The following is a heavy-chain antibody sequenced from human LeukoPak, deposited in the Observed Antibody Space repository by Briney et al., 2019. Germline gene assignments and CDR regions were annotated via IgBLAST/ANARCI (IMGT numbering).Heavy chain of an antibody. J-gene: IGHJ6*03. V-gene: IGHV4-39*07. CDR1: GGSISSSSYY. CDR2: IHYSGST. CDR3: ARGYCSGGSCYSYYYYNYMDV. D-gene: IGHD2-15*01. Sequence: PSETLSLTCTVSGGSISSSSYYWGWIRQPPGKGLEWIESIHYSGSTNYNPSLKSRVTISVDTSKNQFSLKLSSVTAADTAMYYCARGYCSGGSCYSYYYYNYMDVWGKGTTVTVSS.